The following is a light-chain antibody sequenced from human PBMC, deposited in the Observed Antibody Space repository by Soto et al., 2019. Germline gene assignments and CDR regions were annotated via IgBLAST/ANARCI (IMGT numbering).Light chain of an antibody. CDR1: SSDLGSDLGSYNV. CDR2: EGS. J-gene: IGLJ3*02. Sequence: QSALTQPASVSESPGQSITISCTATSSDLGSDLGSYNVVSWYQQHPGKAPKLMIYEGSKRPSGVSTRFSGSKSGNTASLTISGLQSEDEADYYCAAWDDSLNGPLFGGGTKLTVL. V-gene: IGLV2-23*01. CDR3: AAWDDSLNGPL.